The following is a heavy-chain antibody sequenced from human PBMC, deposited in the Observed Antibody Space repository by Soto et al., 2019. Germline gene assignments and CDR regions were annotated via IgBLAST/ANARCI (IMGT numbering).Heavy chain of an antibody. CDR1: GSSISSGDYY. CDR2: IYYSGST. D-gene: IGHD3-22*01. J-gene: IGHJ5*02. V-gene: IGHV4-30-4*01. CDR3: ARGKITMIVVWTSGWFDP. Sequence: SETLSLTCTVSGSSISSGDYYWSWIRQPPGKGLEWIGYIYYSGSTYYNPSLKSRVTISVDTSKNQFSLKLSSVTAADTAVYYCARGKITMIVVWTSGWFDPWGQGTLVTVSS.